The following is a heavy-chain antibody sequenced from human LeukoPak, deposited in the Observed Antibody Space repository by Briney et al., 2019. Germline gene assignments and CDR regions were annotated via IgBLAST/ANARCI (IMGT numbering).Heavy chain of an antibody. D-gene: IGHD6-19*01. CDR3: ARTGYSSGWYPFDY. V-gene: IGHV4-39*01. Sequence: SETLSLTCTVSGGSISSSSYYWGWIRQPPGKGLEWIGSIYYSGSTYYNPSLKSPVTISVDTSKNQFSLKLSSVTAADTAVYYCARTGYSSGWYPFDYWGQGTLVTVSS. CDR2: IYYSGST. J-gene: IGHJ4*02. CDR1: GGSISSSSYY.